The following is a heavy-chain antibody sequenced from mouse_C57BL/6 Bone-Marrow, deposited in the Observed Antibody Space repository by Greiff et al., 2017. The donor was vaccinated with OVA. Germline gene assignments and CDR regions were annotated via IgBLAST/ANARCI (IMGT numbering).Heavy chain of an antibody. CDR2: ISDGGSYT. CDR3: GRGKVYSGNYRYAIDY. CDR1: GFTFSSYA. D-gene: IGHD2-1*01. V-gene: IGHV5-4*01. Sequence: EVQGVESGGGLVKPGGSLKLSCAASGFTFSSYAMSWVRQTPGKRLEWVATISDGGSYTYYPDNVKGRFTITRDNAKNNLYLQMSLLKSEDTAMYYGGRGKVYSGNYRYAIDYWGQGTSVTFSS. J-gene: IGHJ4*01.